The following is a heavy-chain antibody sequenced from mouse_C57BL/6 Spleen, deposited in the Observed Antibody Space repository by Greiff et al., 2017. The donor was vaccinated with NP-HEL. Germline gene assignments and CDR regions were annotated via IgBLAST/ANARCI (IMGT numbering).Heavy chain of an antibody. J-gene: IGHJ4*01. D-gene: IGHD1-1*01. CDR2: ILPGSGST. Sequence: QVQLQQSGAELMKPGASVKLSCKATGYTFTGYWIEWVKQRPGHGLEWIGEILPGSGSTNYNEKFKGKATFTAATSSNTAYMQLSSLTTEDSAIYYCARGGRDYYGSSPFYAMDYWGQGTSVTVSS. V-gene: IGHV1-9*01. CDR3: ARGGRDYYGSSPFYAMDY. CDR1: GYTFTGYW.